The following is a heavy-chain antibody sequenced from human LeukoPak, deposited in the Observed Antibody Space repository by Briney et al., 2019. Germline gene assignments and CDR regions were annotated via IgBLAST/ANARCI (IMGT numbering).Heavy chain of an antibody. D-gene: IGHD4-23*01. CDR2: ISSSIGDI. V-gene: IGHV3-21*01. J-gene: IGHJ4*02. CDR3: AAPTNGDPRWQFDC. Sequence: VGCLRLSCAASGFTVSSNYMGWVRQAPGEGRGWVSAISSSIGDIYYADSVKVRFTISRDGAKNSLFRRMDSLRPEAPAVYYCAAPTNGDPRWQFDCWGQGTLVTVSS. CDR1: GFTVSSNY.